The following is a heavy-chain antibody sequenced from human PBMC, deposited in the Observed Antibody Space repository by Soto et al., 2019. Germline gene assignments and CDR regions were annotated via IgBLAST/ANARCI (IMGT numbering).Heavy chain of an antibody. CDR2: ISVYNGKT. CDR3: ARDTRGHNIDAFYI. J-gene: IGHJ3*02. D-gene: IGHD3-10*01. Sequence: QVQLVQSGAEVKKPGASVKVSCKASGYTSKTYGINWVRQAPGQGLEWVGWISVYNGKTDNAQKVQGRVTMTTDTTTDTSTYTAYMELKNLRSDDTAVYYCARDTRGHNIDAFYIWGQGTMVTVSS. V-gene: IGHV1-18*01. CDR1: GYTSKTYG.